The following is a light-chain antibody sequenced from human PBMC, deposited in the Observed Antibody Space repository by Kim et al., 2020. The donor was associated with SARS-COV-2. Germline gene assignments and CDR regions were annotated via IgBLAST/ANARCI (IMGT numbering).Light chain of an antibody. CDR3: QSYDSTTVV. Sequence: GKTGIICCTGSGGSMASNQVQWVQQQPGGAPPTVIYEDDLRPAGGPDRFSGCIGSSTNSASLTISGLETEDEADYYCQSYDSTTVVFGGGTQLTVL. CDR2: EDD. V-gene: IGLV6-57*02. CDR1: GGSMASNQ. J-gene: IGLJ2*01.